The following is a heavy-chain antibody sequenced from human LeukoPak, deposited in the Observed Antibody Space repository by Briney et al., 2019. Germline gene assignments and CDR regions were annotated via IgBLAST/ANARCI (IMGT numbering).Heavy chain of an antibody. D-gene: IGHD2-15*01. CDR1: GYTFTSYY. J-gene: IGHJ4*02. CDR2: INPSGGST. CDR3: ATVVAATPELIFDY. V-gene: IGHV1-46*01. Sequence: ASVKVSCKASGYTFTSYYMHWVRQAPGQGLEWMGIINPSGGSTSYAQKFQGRVTMTEDTSTDTAYMELSSLRSEDTAVYYCATVVAATPELIFDYWGQGTLVTVSS.